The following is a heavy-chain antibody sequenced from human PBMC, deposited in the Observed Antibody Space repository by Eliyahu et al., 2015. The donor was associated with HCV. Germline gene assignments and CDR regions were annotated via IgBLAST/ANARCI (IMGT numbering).Heavy chain of an antibody. D-gene: IGHD1-26*01. J-gene: IGHJ6*02. Sequence: EVQLVESGGGLVKPGGSLRLSCXASGFXFSSYSMNWVRPAPGKGLXGVSSISSSSSYIYYADSVKGRFTISRDNAKNSLYLQMNSLRAEDTAVYYCAGFGGSYWEDYYYGMDVWGQGTTVTRLL. CDR1: GFXFSSYS. V-gene: IGHV3-21*01. CDR2: ISSSSSYI. CDR3: AGFGGSYWEDYYYGMDV.